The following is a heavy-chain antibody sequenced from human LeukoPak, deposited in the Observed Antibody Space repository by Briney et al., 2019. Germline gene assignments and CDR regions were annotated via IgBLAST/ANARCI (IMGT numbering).Heavy chain of an antibody. V-gene: IGHV3-30*03. J-gene: IGHJ6*02. CDR1: GFTFRSYA. D-gene: IGHD2-15*01. Sequence: GGSLRLSCAASGFTFRSYAMHWVRQAPGKGLEWVAVISYDGSIKYYADSVKGRFTISRDNSKNTLYLQMNSLRAEDTAVYYCARDIGYCSGGSCYSDYYGMDVWGQGTTVTVSS. CDR2: ISYDGSIK. CDR3: ARDIGYCSGGSCYSDYYGMDV.